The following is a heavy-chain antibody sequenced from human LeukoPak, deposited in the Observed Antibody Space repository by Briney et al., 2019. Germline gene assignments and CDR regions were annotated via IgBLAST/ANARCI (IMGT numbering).Heavy chain of an antibody. Sequence: ASVKVSCKAAGYTFTDYYIHWVRQAPGQGLEYMGWISPKTDGTNYAQKFQGRVTMTRDTNISTAYMDLSGLRSDDTAVYYCARALSNVPAASLNFWGQGTLVTVSS. D-gene: IGHD6-13*01. V-gene: IGHV1-2*02. CDR3: ARALSNVPAASLNF. CDR1: GYTFTDYY. J-gene: IGHJ4*02. CDR2: ISPKTDGT.